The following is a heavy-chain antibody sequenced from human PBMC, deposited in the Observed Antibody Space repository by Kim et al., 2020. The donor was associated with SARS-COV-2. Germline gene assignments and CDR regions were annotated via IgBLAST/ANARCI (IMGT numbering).Heavy chain of an antibody. J-gene: IGHJ5*02. Sequence: SETLSLTCTVSGGSISSSSYYWGWIRQPPGKGLEWNGSIYYSGSTYYNPSLKSRVTISVDTSKNQFSLKLSSVTAADTAVYYCARTIRGGVVIATPNWFDPWGQGTLVTVSS. V-gene: IGHV4-39*01. CDR2: IYYSGST. CDR3: ARTIRGGVVIATPNWFDP. CDR1: GGSISSSSYY. D-gene: IGHD2-21*01.